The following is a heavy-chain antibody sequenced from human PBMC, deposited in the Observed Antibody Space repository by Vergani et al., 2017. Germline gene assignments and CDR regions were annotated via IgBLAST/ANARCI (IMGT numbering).Heavy chain of an antibody. J-gene: IGHJ4*01. V-gene: IGHV4-61*02. CDR3: VRGRYSGSSSPYYDL. CDR2: IYVDGRT. D-gene: IGHD1-26*01. CDR1: GESITRHSYY. Sequence: QVQLLESGPGLVKPSQTLSLTCSVSGESITRHSYYWTWIRQPAGKPLEWVGHIYVDGRTNYNPSLKSRVSISLDTSKNQLSLRLTSVTAADTAVFYCVRGRYSGSSSPYYDLWGHGTLVRVSS.